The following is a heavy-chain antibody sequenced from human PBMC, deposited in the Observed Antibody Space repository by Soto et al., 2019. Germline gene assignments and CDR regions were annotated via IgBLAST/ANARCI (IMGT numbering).Heavy chain of an antibody. CDR1: RYTFTGYY. Sequence: ASVKVSCKASRYTFTGYYMHWVRQAPGQGLEWMGWINPNSGGTNYAQKFQGRVTMTRDTSISTAYMELSRLRSDDTAVYYCARGVTMVRAKRGNWFDPWGQGTLVTVSS. CDR2: INPNSGGT. CDR3: ARGVTMVRAKRGNWFDP. J-gene: IGHJ5*02. D-gene: IGHD3-10*01. V-gene: IGHV1-2*02.